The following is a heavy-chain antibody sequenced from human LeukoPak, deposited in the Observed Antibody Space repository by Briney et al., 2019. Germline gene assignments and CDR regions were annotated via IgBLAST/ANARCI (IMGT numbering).Heavy chain of an antibody. CDR3: ARDERYYDFWSGRD. CDR1: GFTFSDYY. J-gene: IGHJ4*02. V-gene: IGHV3-11*04. D-gene: IGHD3-3*01. CDR2: ISSSGSAE. Sequence: GGSLRLSCAAPGFTFSDYYMSWMRQAPGKGLEWVSFISSSGSAEYYADSVKGRFTISRDNAKNLLYLQMSSLTAEDTAVYYCARDERYYDFWSGRDWGQGTLVTVSS.